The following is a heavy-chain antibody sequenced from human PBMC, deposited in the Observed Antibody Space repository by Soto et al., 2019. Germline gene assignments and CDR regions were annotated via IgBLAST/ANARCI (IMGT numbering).Heavy chain of an antibody. CDR3: AKARATSHIAVPFDY. CDR2: ITGNGGTT. J-gene: IGHJ4*02. D-gene: IGHD6-19*01. Sequence: XVCLRLSCEGCGFSFGNSARSWVRQAPGKGLEWVSSITGNGGTTYYADSMKGRLTISRDNSKNTLYLEVNSLRAEDTAIYFCAKARATSHIAVPFDYWGQGTQVTVSS. CDR1: GFSFGNSA. V-gene: IGHV3-23*01.